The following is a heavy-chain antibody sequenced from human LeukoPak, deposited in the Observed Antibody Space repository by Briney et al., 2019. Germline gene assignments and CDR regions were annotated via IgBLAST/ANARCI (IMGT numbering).Heavy chain of an antibody. Sequence: PGGSLRLSCAASGFTFSSYGMHWVRQAPGKGLEWVAVISYDGSNKYYADSVKGRFTISRDNSKNTLYLQMNSLRAEDTAVYYCAKEVVTDLQYDFDYWGQGTLVTVSS. CDR1: GFTFSSYG. CDR3: AKEVVTDLQYDFDY. V-gene: IGHV3-30*18. CDR2: ISYDGSNK. D-gene: IGHD2-21*02. J-gene: IGHJ4*02.